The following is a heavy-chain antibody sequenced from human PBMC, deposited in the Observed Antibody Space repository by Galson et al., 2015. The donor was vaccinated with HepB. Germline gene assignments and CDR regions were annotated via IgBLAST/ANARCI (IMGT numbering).Heavy chain of an antibody. CDR3: ARDGDCSSTSCYHGWFDP. J-gene: IGHJ5*02. CDR2: IIPIFGTA. D-gene: IGHD2-2*01. V-gene: IGHV1-69*13. CDR1: GYTFTHHG. Sequence: SVKVSCKATGYTFTHHGISWVRQAPGQGLEWMGGIIPIFGTANYAQKFQGRVTITADESTSTAYMELSSLRSEDTAVYYCARDGDCSSTSCYHGWFDPWGQGTLVTVSS.